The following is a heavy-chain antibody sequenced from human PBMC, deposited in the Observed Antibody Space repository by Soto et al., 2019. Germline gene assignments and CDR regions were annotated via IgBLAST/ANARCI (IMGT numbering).Heavy chain of an antibody. CDR2: MSSGGRT. CDR1: GGSIRSDSSY. CDR3: AFLYSDGPRSVLFDS. J-gene: IGHJ5*01. Sequence: SETLSLTCTVSGGSIRSDSSYWDWVRQPPGKGLEWIATMSSGGRTLYSPSLRGRVTLSVDTSKNQFSLKMSSVTATDTAVYFCAFLYSDGPRSVLFDSCGQGTFVTGSS. V-gene: IGHV4-39*01. D-gene: IGHD6-13*01.